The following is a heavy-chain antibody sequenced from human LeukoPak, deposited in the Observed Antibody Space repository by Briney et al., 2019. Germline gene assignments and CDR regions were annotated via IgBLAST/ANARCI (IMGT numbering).Heavy chain of an antibody. V-gene: IGHV1-69*02. CDR2: IIPILGIA. CDR1: GGTFSSYT. J-gene: IGHJ1*01. D-gene: IGHD3-16*01. Sequence: SVKVSCKASGGTFSSYTISWVRQAPGHGLEWMGRIIPILGIANYAQKFQGRVTITADKSTSTAYMELSSLRSEDTAVYYCASPRGGDSAEYFQHWGQGTLVTVSS. CDR3: ASPRGGDSAEYFQH.